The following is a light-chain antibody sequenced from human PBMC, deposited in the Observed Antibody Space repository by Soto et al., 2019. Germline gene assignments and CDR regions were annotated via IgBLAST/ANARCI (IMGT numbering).Light chain of an antibody. J-gene: IGKJ2*01. CDR1: QTISRY. CDR2: GAS. V-gene: IGKV1-39*01. Sequence: DIPMTQSPSSLSASVGDRVTITCRASQTISRYLNWYQQKAGKAPRLLIYGASSLQSGVPSRFSGRGSGTDLTLAINTLHPEDFATYYCQQSYSTPYTFGQCTKREIK. CDR3: QQSYSTPYT.